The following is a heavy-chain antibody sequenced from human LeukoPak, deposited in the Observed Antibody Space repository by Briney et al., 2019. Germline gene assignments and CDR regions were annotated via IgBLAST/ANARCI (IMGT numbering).Heavy chain of an antibody. CDR3: AREYGSSSNYFDY. Sequence: PGGSLRLSCAASGVTVSSNYMNWVRQAPGKGLEWVSVIYSGGRTDYADSVKGRFTISRDNSKNTLYLQMNSLRAEDTAVYYCAREYGSSSNYFDYWGLGTLVTVSS. D-gene: IGHD6-6*01. CDR2: IYSGGRT. J-gene: IGHJ4*02. CDR1: GVTVSSNY. V-gene: IGHV3-53*01.